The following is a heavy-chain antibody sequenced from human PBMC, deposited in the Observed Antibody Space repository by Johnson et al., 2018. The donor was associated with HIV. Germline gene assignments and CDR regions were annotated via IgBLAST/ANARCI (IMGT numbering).Heavy chain of an antibody. D-gene: IGHD1-7*01. CDR1: GFTFSDYY. V-gene: IGHV3-7*01. CDR3: ATGYNWNYVIGVNLLGVGYEVPSEHAFEI. Sequence: VQLVESGGGLVKPGGSLSLSCAASGFTFSDYYMSWIRQAPGKGLEWVAIINQDENVKHYVDSVKGRFTISGDNSKNTLYLQMNGLGTEDTAVYYCATGYNWNYVIGVNLLGVGYEVPSEHAFEIWGQGTMVTVTS. CDR2: INQDENVK. J-gene: IGHJ3*02.